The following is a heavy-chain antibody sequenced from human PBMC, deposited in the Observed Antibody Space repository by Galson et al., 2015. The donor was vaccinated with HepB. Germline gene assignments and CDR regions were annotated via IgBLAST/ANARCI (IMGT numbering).Heavy chain of an antibody. CDR3: ATHTFGGVIDVPPDASEM. CDR1: GFTFSIYG. J-gene: IGHJ3*02. Sequence: SLRLSCAASGFTFSIYGMHWVRQAPGKGLEWVAVISHDGTKKYYADSVKGRFTISRDNSKNTLYLQMDSQRPEDTAVYYCATHTFGGVIDVPPDASEMWGQGTMVTVSS. D-gene: IGHD3-16*02. V-gene: IGHV3-30*03. CDR2: ISHDGTKK.